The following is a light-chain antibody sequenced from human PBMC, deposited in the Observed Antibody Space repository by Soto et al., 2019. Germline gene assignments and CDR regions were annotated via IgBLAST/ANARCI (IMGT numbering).Light chain of an antibody. CDR3: QQLKSYPQT. Sequence: DIQLTQSPSFLSAAVGDRVTITCRTSQGISSYLAWYQQKPGKAPMLLIYGASTLQSGVPSRFSGSVSGTEFTLTISSLQPEDLATYYCQQLKSYPQTFGGGTKVDIK. V-gene: IGKV1-9*01. CDR1: QGISSY. J-gene: IGKJ4*01. CDR2: GAS.